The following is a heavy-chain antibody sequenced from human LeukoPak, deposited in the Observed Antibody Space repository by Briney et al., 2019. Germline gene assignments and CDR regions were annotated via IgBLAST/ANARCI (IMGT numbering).Heavy chain of an antibody. J-gene: IGHJ6*04. CDR2: ISSSGSTI. D-gene: IGHD3-10*02. Sequence: PGGSLRLSCEASGLTLSNHEFSHYEMNWVRQAPGKGLEWVSYISSSGSTIYYADSVKGRFTISRDNAKNSLYLQMNSLRAEDTAVYYCAELGITMIGGVWGKGTTVTISS. CDR1: GLTLSNHEFSHYE. CDR3: AELGITMIGGV. V-gene: IGHV3-48*03.